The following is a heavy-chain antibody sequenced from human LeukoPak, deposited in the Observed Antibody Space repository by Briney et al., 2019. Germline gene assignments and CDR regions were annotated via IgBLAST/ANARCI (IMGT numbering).Heavy chain of an antibody. CDR3: AKDYDYVWGSYRYTYFDY. J-gene: IGHJ4*02. D-gene: IGHD3-16*02. CDR1: GFTFSTYA. CDR2: VSSSGGST. V-gene: IGHV3-23*01. Sequence: PGGSRRLSCAASGFTFSTYAMSWVRQAPGKGLEWVSAVSSSGGSTYYAESVKGRFTISRDNSKNTLFLQMHSLRAEDTAIYYCAKDYDYVWGSYRYTYFDYWGQGTLVTVSS.